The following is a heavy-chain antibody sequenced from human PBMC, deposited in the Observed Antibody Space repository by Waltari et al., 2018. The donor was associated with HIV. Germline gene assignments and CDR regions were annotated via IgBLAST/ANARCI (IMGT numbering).Heavy chain of an antibody. V-gene: IGHV5-51*03. D-gene: IGHD6-13*01. CDR3: ATLRDSSSLDAFDI. J-gene: IGHJ3*02. CDR1: GYSFTRYW. CDR2: IYPGDSDT. Sequence: EVRLVQSGAEVKKPGVSLKISCKGSGYSFTRYWIGWVRQMPGKGLEWMGIIYPGDSDTRYSPSFQGQVTISAVKSITTAYLRWSSLKASDTAMYYCATLRDSSSLDAFDIWGQGTLVTVSS.